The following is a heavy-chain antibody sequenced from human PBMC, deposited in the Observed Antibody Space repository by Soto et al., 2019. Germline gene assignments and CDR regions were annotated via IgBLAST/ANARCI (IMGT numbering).Heavy chain of an antibody. D-gene: IGHD5-18*01. CDR3: ARTSPDTAMVPLAY. J-gene: IGHJ4*02. CDR2: ISAYNGNT. Sequence: GASVKVSCKASGYTFPSYGITWVRQAPGQGLEWMGWISAYNGNTNSVQKLQGRVTMTTDTSTSTAYMELRSLRSDDTAVYYCARTSPDTAMVPLAYWGQGTLVTVSS. CDR1: GYTFPSYG. V-gene: IGHV1-18*04.